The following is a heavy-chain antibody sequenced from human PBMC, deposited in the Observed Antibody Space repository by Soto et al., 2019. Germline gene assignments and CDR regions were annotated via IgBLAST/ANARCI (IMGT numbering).Heavy chain of an antibody. CDR3: ASVESASWLDY. CDR1: GGSINSGAHY. Sequence: SETLSLTCTVSGGSINSGAHYWSWLRQHPGKGLEWIGNIYYSGDTQYNPSLKSRVTISLDTSKNQFSLKLNSVTAADTAVYYCASVESASWLDYWGQGTLVTVS. J-gene: IGHJ4*02. V-gene: IGHV4-31*03. D-gene: IGHD2-2*01. CDR2: IYYSGDT.